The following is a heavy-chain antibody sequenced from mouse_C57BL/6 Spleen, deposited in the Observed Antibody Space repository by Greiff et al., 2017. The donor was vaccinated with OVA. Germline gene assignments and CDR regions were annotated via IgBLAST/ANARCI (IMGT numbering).Heavy chain of an antibody. J-gene: IGHJ2*01. V-gene: IGHV1-42*01. D-gene: IGHD1-3*01. CDR2: INPSTGGT. CDR3: ARGAQEGTEDY. CDR1: GYSFTGYY. Sequence: EVQLQESGPELVKPGASVKISCKASGYSFTGYYMNWVKQSPEKSLEWIGKINPSTGGTTYNQKFKTKATLTVDKSSSTAYMQPKSLTTEASAVYYCARGAQEGTEDYWGQGTTLTVSS.